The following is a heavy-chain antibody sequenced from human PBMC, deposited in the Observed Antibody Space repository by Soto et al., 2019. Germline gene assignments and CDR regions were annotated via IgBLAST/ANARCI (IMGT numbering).Heavy chain of an antibody. V-gene: IGHV4-39*01. CDR1: GGSIRSSSYY. Sequence: SETLSLTSPFSGGSIRSSSYYWGWIRQPPGKGLEWIGSIYYSGSTYYNPSLKSRVTISVDTSKNQFSLKLSSVTAADTAVYYCARVTFGGVIVKGSYYYYYYMDVWGKGTTVTVSS. CDR2: IYYSGST. J-gene: IGHJ6*03. CDR3: ARVTFGGVIVKGSYYYYYYMDV. D-gene: IGHD3-16*02.